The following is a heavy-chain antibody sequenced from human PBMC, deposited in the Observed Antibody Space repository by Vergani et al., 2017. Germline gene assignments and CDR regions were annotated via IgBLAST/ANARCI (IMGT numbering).Heavy chain of an antibody. CDR3: ARGAHAFDI. Sequence: EVQLVESGGGLVQPGGSLRLSCAASGFTLSSYSMNWVRQAPGKGLEWVSFISSSSSTIYSADSVKGRFTISRDNAKNSLYLQLNSLRAEDTAVYYCARGAHAFDIWGQGTMVTVSS. J-gene: IGHJ3*02. CDR2: ISSSSSTI. V-gene: IGHV3-48*01. CDR1: GFTLSSYS.